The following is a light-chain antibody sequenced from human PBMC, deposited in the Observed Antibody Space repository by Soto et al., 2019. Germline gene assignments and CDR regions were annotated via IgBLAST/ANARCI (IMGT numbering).Light chain of an antibody. Sequence: DIQMTQSPSTLSASVGDRVTITCRASQSISSWLAWYQQKPGKAPKLLIYKASSLESGVPSRFSGSGSGTELTLTTSRPQNPDFAVSYCQHYNNWPAFGPGTKVD. CDR1: QSISSW. CDR2: KAS. V-gene: IGKV1-5*03. CDR3: QHYNNWPA. J-gene: IGKJ3*01.